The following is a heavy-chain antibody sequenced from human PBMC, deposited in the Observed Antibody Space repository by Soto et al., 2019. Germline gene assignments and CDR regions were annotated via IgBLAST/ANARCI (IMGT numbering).Heavy chain of an antibody. CDR1: GGSISSGGYY. Sequence: TSETLFLTCTVSGGSISSGGYYWSWIRQHPGKGLEWIGYIYYSGSTYYNPSLKSRVTISVDTSKNQFSLKLSSVTAADTAVYYCAREDNGRRWSFDYSGQGTLVTVSS. CDR2: IYYSGST. D-gene: IGHD2-8*01. CDR3: AREDNGRRWSFDY. V-gene: IGHV4-31*03. J-gene: IGHJ4*02.